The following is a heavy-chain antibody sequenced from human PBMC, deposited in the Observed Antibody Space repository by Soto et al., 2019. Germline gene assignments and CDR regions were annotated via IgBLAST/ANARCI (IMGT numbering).Heavy chain of an antibody. D-gene: IGHD6-13*01. CDR1: GYTFTSYA. Sequence: ASVKVSCKASGYTFTSYAMHWARQAPGQRLEWMGWINAGNGNTKYSQKFQGRVTITRDTSASTAYMELSSLRSEDTAVYYCARYTAAGCFDYWGQGTLVTVSS. CDR3: ARYTAAGCFDY. CDR2: INAGNGNT. V-gene: IGHV1-3*01. J-gene: IGHJ4*02.